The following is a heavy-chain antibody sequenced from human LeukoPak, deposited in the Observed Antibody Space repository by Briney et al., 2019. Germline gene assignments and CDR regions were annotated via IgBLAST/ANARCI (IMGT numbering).Heavy chain of an antibody. CDR1: GGSFSGYY. CDR2: INHTGST. CDR3: ARGVGILTGSDY. Sequence: SETLSLTCAVYGGSFSGYYWSWIRQPPGKGLEWIGEINHTGSTNYNPSLKSRVTISVDTSKNQFSLKLSSVTAADTAVYYCARGVGILTGSDYWGQGTLVTVSS. V-gene: IGHV4-34*01. J-gene: IGHJ4*02. D-gene: IGHD3-9*01.